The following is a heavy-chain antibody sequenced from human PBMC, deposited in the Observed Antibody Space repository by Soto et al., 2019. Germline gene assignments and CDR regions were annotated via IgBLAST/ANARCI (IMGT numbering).Heavy chain of an antibody. CDR3: ARASITIFGVVLPDY. V-gene: IGHV3-33*01. CDR1: GFTFSSYG. Sequence: QVQLVESGGGVVQPGRSLRLSCAASGFTFSSYGMHWVRQAPGKGLEWVAVIWYDGSNKYYADSVKGRFTISRDNSKNRLYLQMNSLSAEDTAVYYCARASITIFGVVLPDYWGQGTLVTVSS. CDR2: IWYDGSNK. J-gene: IGHJ4*02. D-gene: IGHD3-3*01.